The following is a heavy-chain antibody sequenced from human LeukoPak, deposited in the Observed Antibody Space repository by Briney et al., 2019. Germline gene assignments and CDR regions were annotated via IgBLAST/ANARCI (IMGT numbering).Heavy chain of an antibody. CDR3: ARVAGGYCSSTSCFILDY. Sequence: SETLSLTCAVYGGSFSGYYWSWIRQPPGKGLEWIGEINHSGSTNYNPSLKSRVTKSVDTSKNQFSLKLSSVTAADTAVYYCARVAGGYCSSTSCFILDYWGQGALVTVSS. D-gene: IGHD2-2*01. CDR2: INHSGST. V-gene: IGHV4-34*01. J-gene: IGHJ4*02. CDR1: GGSFSGYY.